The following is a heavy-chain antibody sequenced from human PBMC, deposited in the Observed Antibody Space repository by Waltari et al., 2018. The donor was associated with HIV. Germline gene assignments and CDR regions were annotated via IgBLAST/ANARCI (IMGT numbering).Heavy chain of an antibody. CDR1: GGSVTSSSYY. J-gene: IGHJ4*02. CDR3: GRHGGAFWRSYFHHFFGS. V-gene: IGHV4-39*01. CDR2: IDYGGGT. Sequence: QLQLQESGPGLVKPSETLSLTCTVSGGSVTSSSYYWGWIRQPPGTGLGRLGSIDYGGGTFSARCLKGRVTIAIDASTQQFSLKLNAVSAADTAVYYCGRHGGAFWRSYFHHFFGSWGQGALVTVSS. D-gene: IGHD1-26*01.